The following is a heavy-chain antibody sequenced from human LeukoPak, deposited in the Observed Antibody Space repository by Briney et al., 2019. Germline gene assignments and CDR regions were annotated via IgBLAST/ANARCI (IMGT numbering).Heavy chain of an antibody. CDR3: AGSWFYRDYFEY. Sequence: PGGSLRLSCAASGFXFTSYAMSWVRQAPGKGLEWVSAISGSGGSTYYADSVKGRFTISRDNSKNTLYLQMNSLRVEDTAVYYCAGSWFYRDYFEYWGQGTLVTVSS. CDR2: ISGSGGST. CDR1: GFXFTSYA. V-gene: IGHV3-23*01. J-gene: IGHJ4*02. D-gene: IGHD3-10*01.